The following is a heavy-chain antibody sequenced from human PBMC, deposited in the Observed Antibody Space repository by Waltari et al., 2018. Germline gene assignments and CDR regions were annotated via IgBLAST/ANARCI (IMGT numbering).Heavy chain of an antibody. Sequence: EVQLVESGGGLVQPGGSLRLSCAASGFTFSSYWMSWVRQAPGKGLEGVANIKQDGSEKYYVDSVKGRFTISRDNAKNSLYLQMNSLRAEDTAVYYCARGRRYFDWLLDYWGQGTLVTVSS. J-gene: IGHJ4*02. D-gene: IGHD3-9*01. CDR3: ARGRRYFDWLLDY. CDR2: IKQDGSEK. V-gene: IGHV3-7*01. CDR1: GFTFSSYW.